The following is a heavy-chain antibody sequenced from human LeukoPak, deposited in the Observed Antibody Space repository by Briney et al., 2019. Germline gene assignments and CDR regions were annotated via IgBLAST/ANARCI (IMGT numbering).Heavy chain of an antibody. Sequence: SETPSLTCAVYGGSFSGYYWSWIRQPPGKGLEWIGEINHSGSTNYNPSLKSRVTISVDTSKNQFSLKLSSVTAADTAVYYCARGFQYYYGSGSYYFDYWGQGTLVTVSS. CDR3: ARGFQYYYGSGSYYFDY. D-gene: IGHD3-10*01. V-gene: IGHV4-34*01. J-gene: IGHJ4*02. CDR2: INHSGST. CDR1: GGSFSGYY.